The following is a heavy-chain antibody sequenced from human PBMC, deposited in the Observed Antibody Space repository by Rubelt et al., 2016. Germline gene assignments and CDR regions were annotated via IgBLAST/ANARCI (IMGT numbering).Heavy chain of an antibody. CDR1: GGSISSSVYY. V-gene: IGHV4-39*02. CDR3: TRLCSDTWCFDY. Sequence: QLQLQESGPGLVKPSETLSLTCTVSGGSISSSVYYWGWIRQPPGKGLEWIGSVIYSGSTYYNPSLHSRLTISVDTSKSHFSLKLSSVTAAETAVYYCTRLCSDTWCFDYWGLGTLVTVSS. D-gene: IGHD2-15*01. CDR2: VIYSGST. J-gene: IGHJ4*02.